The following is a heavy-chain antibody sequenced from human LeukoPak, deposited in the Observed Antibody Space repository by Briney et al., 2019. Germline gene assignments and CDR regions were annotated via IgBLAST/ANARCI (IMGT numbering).Heavy chain of an antibody. J-gene: IGHJ4*02. Sequence: PSETLSLTCAVYGGSFSGYYWSWIRQPPGKGREWIGEINHSGSTNYNPSLKSRVTISVDTSKHQFSLKLSSVTAADTAVYYCARLKGYSSSALGYWGQGTLVTVSS. CDR1: GGSFSGYY. CDR2: INHSGST. V-gene: IGHV4-34*01. CDR3: ARLKGYSSSALGY. D-gene: IGHD6-13*01.